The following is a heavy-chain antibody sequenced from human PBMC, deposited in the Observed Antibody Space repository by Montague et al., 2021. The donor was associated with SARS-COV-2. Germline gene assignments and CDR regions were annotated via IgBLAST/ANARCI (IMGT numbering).Heavy chain of an antibody. CDR2: IYYSGST. CDR3: ARPGGRTGTNSHYYVY. Sequence: SETLSLTCTVSGGSISSSSYYWGWIRQPPGKGLEWIGSIYYSGSTYYNPSLKSRVTISVDTSKNQFSLKLSSVTAADTAVYYCARPGGRTGTNSHYYVYWGQGTPVTVSS. J-gene: IGHJ4*02. D-gene: IGHD1-1*01. CDR1: GGSISSSSYY. V-gene: IGHV4-39*01.